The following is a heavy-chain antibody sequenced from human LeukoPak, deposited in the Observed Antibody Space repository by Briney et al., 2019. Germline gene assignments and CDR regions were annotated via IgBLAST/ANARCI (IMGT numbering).Heavy chain of an antibody. CDR1: GFTFSSHS. V-gene: IGHV3-53*01. J-gene: IGHJ4*02. D-gene: IGHD4-17*01. Sequence: GGSLRLSCAASGFTFSSHSMNWVRQAPRKGLEWVSVIYSGGSTYYADSVKGRYTISRDNSKNTLYLQMNSLRAEDTAVYYCARVGYDYGDWGYFDYWGQGTLVTVSS. CDR2: IYSGGST. CDR3: ARVGYDYGDWGYFDY.